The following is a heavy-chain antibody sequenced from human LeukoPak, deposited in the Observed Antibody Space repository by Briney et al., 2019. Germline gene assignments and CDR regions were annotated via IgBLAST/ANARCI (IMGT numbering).Heavy chain of an antibody. V-gene: IGHV3-21*01. CDR2: ISSRDDYI. Sequence: GGSLRLSCAASGFTFSSYSVNWVRQAPGKGLEWVSSISSRDDYIYYADSVKGRFTISRDNAKNSLFLQMNSLRGEDTAVYYCAGRYCTNGVCWFNPWGQGTLVTVSS. J-gene: IGHJ5*02. CDR3: AGRYCTNGVCWFNP. D-gene: IGHD2-8*01. CDR1: GFTFSSYS.